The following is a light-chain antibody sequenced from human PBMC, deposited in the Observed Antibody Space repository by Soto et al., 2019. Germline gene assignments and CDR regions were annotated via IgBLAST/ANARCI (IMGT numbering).Light chain of an antibody. CDR3: QQCDSTPT. CDR2: AAS. CDR1: QSISRY. J-gene: IGKJ1*01. V-gene: IGKV1-39*01. Sequence: DIQMTQSPSSLSASVGDRVTITCRASQSISRYLNWYQHKSGKASKLLIYAASSLQSGVPSRFSGGGSGTDFTLTISSLQPEDFATYYCQQCDSTPTFGQGTKVEIK.